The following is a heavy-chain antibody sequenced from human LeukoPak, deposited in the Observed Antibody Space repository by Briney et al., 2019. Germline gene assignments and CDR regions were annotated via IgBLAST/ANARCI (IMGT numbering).Heavy chain of an antibody. CDR1: GGTFSSYA. CDR3: ARDEGRGYSYGSGAFDI. CDR2: IIPIFGTA. Sequence: ASVKVSFKASGGTFSSYAISWVRQAPGQGLEWMGGIIPIFGTANYAQKFQGRVTITADESTSTAYMELSSLRSEDTAVYYCARDEGRGYSYGSGAFDIWGQGTMVTVSS. D-gene: IGHD5-18*01. J-gene: IGHJ3*02. V-gene: IGHV1-69*13.